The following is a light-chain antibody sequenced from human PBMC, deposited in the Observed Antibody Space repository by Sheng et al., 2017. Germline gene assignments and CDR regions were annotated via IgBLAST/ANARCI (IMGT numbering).Light chain of an antibody. Sequence: SFVLTQPPSVSVVPGQTARISCGGENIGSKSVHWYQQKPGQAPVLVVFDDRDRPSGIPERFSGSNSGNTATLTISRVEAGDEADYYCQVWASSGDRLIFGGGSKLTVL. CDR1: NIGSKS. J-gene: IGLJ2*01. CDR2: DDR. V-gene: IGLV3-21*02. CDR3: QVWASSGDRLI.